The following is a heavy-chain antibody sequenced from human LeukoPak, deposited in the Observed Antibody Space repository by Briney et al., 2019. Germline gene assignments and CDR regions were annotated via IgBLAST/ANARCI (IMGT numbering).Heavy chain of an antibody. V-gene: IGHV1-24*01. J-gene: IGHJ4*02. CDR3: ATGSGGPSGSYHTGFDY. CDR2: FDPEDGET. CDR1: GYTLTELS. D-gene: IGHD1-26*01. Sequence: ASVKVSCKVSGYTLTELSMHWVRQAPGRGLEWMGGFDPEDGETIYAQKFQGRVTMTEDTSTDTAYMELSSLRSEDTAVYYCATGSGGPSGSYHTGFDYWGQGTLVTVSS.